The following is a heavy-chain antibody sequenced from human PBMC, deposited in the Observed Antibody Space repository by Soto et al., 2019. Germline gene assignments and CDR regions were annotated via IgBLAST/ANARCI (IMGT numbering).Heavy chain of an antibody. J-gene: IGHJ5*02. CDR2: IIPIFGTA. CDR3: ARDRATYSSSSGGFNWFDP. D-gene: IGHD6-6*01. CDR1: GGTFSSYA. Sequence: SVKVSCKASGGTFSSYAISWVRQAPGQGLEWMGGIIPIFGTANYAQKFQGRVTITADESTSTAYMELSSLRSEDTAVYYCARDRATYSSSSGGFNWFDPWGQGTLVTVS. V-gene: IGHV1-69*13.